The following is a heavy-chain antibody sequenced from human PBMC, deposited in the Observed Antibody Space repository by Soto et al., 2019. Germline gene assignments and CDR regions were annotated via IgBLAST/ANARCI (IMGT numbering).Heavy chain of an antibody. J-gene: IGHJ3*02. Sequence: QVQLVQSGAEVKKPGSSVKVSCRASGGTFSSSAINWVRQAPGQGLEWMGEITPVFVTANYAQKFQGRVTITADASTSTAYMELSSLRSDDTAVYYCARDGYNLPPENLHFDIWGQGTMVTVSS. CDR2: ITPVFVTA. D-gene: IGHD5-12*01. CDR3: ARDGYNLPPENLHFDI. V-gene: IGHV1-69*01. CDR1: GGTFSSSA.